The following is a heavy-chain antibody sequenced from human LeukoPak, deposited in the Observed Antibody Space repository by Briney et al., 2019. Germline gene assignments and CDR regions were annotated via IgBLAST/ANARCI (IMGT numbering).Heavy chain of an antibody. CDR3: AKGASGWYFDY. CDR1: GFPFTFSRFA. V-gene: IGHV3-30-3*01. D-gene: IGHD6-19*01. Sequence: GSLRLSCAASGFPFTFSRFAMHWVRQAPGKGLEWLAVISSDGSNRYYADSVKGRFTLSRDNSEDTLYLQMNSLKPEDTAVYFCAKGASGWYFDYWGQGTLVTVSS. J-gene: IGHJ4*02. CDR2: ISSDGSNR.